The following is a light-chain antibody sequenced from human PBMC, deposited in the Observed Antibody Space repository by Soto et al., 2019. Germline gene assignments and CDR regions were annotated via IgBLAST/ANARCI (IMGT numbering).Light chain of an antibody. V-gene: IGKV3-11*01. CDR1: QSVGSS. CDR2: DAS. J-gene: IGKJ2*01. CDR3: QQRSNWPPYT. Sequence: EVVLTQSPVTLSLSPGERATLSCRASQSVGSSLAWYQHKPGQAPRLLIYDASNRTAGIPVRFSGSGSGTDFTLTISTLEPEDFVVYYCQQRSNWPPYTFGRGTRLEIK.